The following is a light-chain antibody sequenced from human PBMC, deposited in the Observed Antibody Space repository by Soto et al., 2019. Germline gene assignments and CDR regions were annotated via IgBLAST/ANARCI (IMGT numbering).Light chain of an antibody. CDR1: QSVSRA. CDR2: DSS. Sequence: DIVLTQSPATLSVSPGESASLSCRASQSVSRALAWYQHVPGQAPRLLIYDSSYRATGVRARFSGSGSGTRFTLTISSLQSEDFAVYYCQQYNSWPPRYTFGQGTKLEI. J-gene: IGKJ2*01. CDR3: QQYNSWPPRYT. V-gene: IGKV3-15*01.